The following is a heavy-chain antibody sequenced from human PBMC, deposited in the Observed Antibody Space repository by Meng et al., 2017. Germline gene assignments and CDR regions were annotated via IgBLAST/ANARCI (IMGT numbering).Heavy chain of an antibody. Sequence: SETLSLTCAVYGGSFSGYYWSWIRQPPGKGLEWIGEINHSGSTNYNPSLKSRVTISVDTSKNQFSLKLSSVTAADPAVYYCARWGYSGSYYGRQGLDYWGQGTLVTVSS. V-gene: IGHV4-34*01. CDR2: INHSGST. J-gene: IGHJ4*02. D-gene: IGHD1-26*01. CDR3: ARWGYSGSYYGRQGLDY. CDR1: GGSFSGYY.